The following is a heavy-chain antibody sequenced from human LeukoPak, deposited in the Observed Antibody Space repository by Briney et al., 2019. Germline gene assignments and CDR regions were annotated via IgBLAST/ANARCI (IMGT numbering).Heavy chain of an antibody. CDR1: GGSVSSGSYY. V-gene: IGHV4-61*01. Sequence: SETLSLTCTVSGGSVSSGSYYWSWIRQPPGKGLEWIGYIYYSGSTNYNPSLKSRVTISVDTSKNQFSLKLSSVTAADTAVYYCARVRLTIFGVVSLYFDYWGQGTLVTVSS. J-gene: IGHJ4*02. CDR2: IYYSGST. CDR3: ARVRLTIFGVVSLYFDY. D-gene: IGHD3-3*01.